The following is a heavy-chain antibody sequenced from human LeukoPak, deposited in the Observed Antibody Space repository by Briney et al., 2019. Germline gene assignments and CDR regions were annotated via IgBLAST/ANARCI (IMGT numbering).Heavy chain of an antibody. D-gene: IGHD4-17*01. CDR1: GFSFSNYG. V-gene: IGHV3-21*01. CDR2: ITSSSSYI. CDR3: ARDGDTVSTRGYYYYMDI. Sequence: GGTLRLSCAAAGFSFSNYGMSWVRQAPRKGPERGSAITSSSSYIYYASSVKGRFTISRDHARNSLYLQMNSLRAEDTALYYCARDGDTVSTRGYYYYMDIWGQGTTVTVSS. J-gene: IGHJ6*03.